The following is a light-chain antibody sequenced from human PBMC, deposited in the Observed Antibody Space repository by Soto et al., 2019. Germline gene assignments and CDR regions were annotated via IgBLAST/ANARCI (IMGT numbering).Light chain of an antibody. Sequence: DIQMAHSPSTLSPFVGDRVTITCRASQSICSWLACYKQRPGTAPKILICRASSLESGVPSRFSGSGSGTEFTLTISSLQPDDFATYYCQHYKMYSPWTFGQGTKVDIK. CDR3: QHYKMYSPWT. CDR1: QSICSW. J-gene: IGKJ1*01. V-gene: IGKV1-5*03. CDR2: RAS.